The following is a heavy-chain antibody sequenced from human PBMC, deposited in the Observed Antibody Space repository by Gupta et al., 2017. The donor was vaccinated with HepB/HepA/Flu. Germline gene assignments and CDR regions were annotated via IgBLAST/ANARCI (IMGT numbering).Heavy chain of an antibody. J-gene: IGHJ4*02. CDR3: AREDNSADY. V-gene: IGHV1-46*01. D-gene: IGHD6-25*01. CDR1: GFTLSKYY. Sequence: QVQLVQSGAEVKESGASVKISCKSSGFTLSKYYMHWVRQAPDKGLGWMGVIRPGGYGTNYAQNFQGRVTMTRDMSTTTVYMELTNLTFEDTAIYYCAREDNSADYWGQGTLVTVSS. CDR2: IRPGGYGT.